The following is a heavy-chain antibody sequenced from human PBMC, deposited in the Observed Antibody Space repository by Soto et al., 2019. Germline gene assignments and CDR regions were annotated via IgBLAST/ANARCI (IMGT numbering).Heavy chain of an antibody. CDR3: ARGWNDFPH. J-gene: IGHJ1*01. CDR1: GGTFSSYA. D-gene: IGHD1-1*01. Sequence: RASVKVSCKASGGTFSSYAISWVRQAPGQGLECMGGIIPVFGTANYAQKFQGRVTINADESTSTVYTELSSLRSEDTAVYYCARGWNDFPHWGQGTLVTVSS. CDR2: IIPVFGTA. V-gene: IGHV1-69*13.